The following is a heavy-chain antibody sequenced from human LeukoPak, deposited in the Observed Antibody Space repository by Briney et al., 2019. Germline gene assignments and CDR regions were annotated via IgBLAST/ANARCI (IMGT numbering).Heavy chain of an antibody. CDR3: AIDMSRYSWDY. V-gene: IGHV3-21*01. CDR2: ISSVSSYV. J-gene: IGHJ4*02. D-gene: IGHD1-20*01. Sequence: GGSLRLSCAASGFTFSSYSMNWVRQAPGKGREWVSSISSVSSYVYYAGSGKGRFTISKDTANNSLYLQMNSLRAEDTAVYYCAIDMSRYSWDYWGQGTLVTVSS. CDR1: GFTFSSYS.